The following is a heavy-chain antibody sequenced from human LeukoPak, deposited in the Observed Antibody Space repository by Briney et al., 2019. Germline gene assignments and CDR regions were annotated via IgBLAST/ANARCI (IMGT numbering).Heavy chain of an antibody. CDR3: ARGIRDGYNYRDFDY. CDR2: ISSSSSTI. D-gene: IGHD5-24*01. CDR1: GFTFSSYS. Sequence: PGGSLRLSCAASGFTFSSYSMNWVHQAPGKGLEWVSYISSSSSTIYYADSVKGRFTISRDNAKNSLYLQMNSLRDEDTAVYYCARGIRDGYNYRDFDYWGQGTLVTVSS. V-gene: IGHV3-48*02. J-gene: IGHJ4*02.